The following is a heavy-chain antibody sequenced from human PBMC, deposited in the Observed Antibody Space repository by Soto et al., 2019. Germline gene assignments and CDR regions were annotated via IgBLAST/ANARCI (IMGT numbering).Heavy chain of an antibody. Sequence: ASVKVSCKVSGYTLTELSMHWVRQAPGKGLEWMGGFDPEDGETIYAQKFQGRVTMTEDTSTDTAYMEPSSLRSEDTAVYYCATIRPWAAAGNMGGDYYYGMDVWGKGTTVTVSS. CDR2: FDPEDGET. V-gene: IGHV1-24*01. CDR1: GYTLTELS. CDR3: ATIRPWAAAGNMGGDYYYGMDV. D-gene: IGHD6-13*01. J-gene: IGHJ6*04.